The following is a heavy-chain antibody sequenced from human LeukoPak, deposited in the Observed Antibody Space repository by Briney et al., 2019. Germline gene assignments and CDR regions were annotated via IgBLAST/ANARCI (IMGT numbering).Heavy chain of an antibody. CDR3: VRVGYYDSSGAPRAYDM. D-gene: IGHD3-22*01. CDR2: IKSDGSST. Sequence: GGSLRLSCAASGFTFSSYWMHWVRQAPGKGLVWVSRIKSDGSSTTYADSVKGRFTISRDNAKNTLYLQMNSLRAEDTAVYYCVRVGYYDSSGAPRAYDMWGQGTMLTVSS. V-gene: IGHV3-74*01. J-gene: IGHJ3*02. CDR1: GFTFSSYW.